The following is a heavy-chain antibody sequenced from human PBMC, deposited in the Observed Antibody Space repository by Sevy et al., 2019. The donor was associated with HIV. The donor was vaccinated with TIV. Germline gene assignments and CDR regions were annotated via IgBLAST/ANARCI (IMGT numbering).Heavy chain of an antibody. CDR3: ARVGSSSWYYFDY. Sequence: SETLSLTCTVSGGSVSSGSYYWSWIRQPPGKGLEWIGYIYYSGSTNYNPSLKSRVTISVDTSKNQFSLKLSSVTAADTAVYYSARVGSSSWYYFDYWGQGTLVTVSS. J-gene: IGHJ4*02. D-gene: IGHD6-13*01. V-gene: IGHV4-61*01. CDR1: GGSVSSGSYY. CDR2: IYYSGST.